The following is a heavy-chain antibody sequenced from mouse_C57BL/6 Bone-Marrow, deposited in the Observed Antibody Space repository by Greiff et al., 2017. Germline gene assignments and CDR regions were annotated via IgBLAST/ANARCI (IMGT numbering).Heavy chain of an antibody. CDR2: IYPGDGDT. J-gene: IGHJ3*01. V-gene: IGHV1-80*01. Sequence: QVHVKQSGAELVKPGASVKISCKASGYAFSSYWMNWVKQRPGKGLEWIGQIYPGDGDTNYNGKFKGKATLTADKSSSTAYMQLSSLTSEDSAVYFCASGGTGPPWFAYWGQGTLVTVSA. CDR3: ASGGTGPPWFAY. D-gene: IGHD4-1*01. CDR1: GYAFSSYW.